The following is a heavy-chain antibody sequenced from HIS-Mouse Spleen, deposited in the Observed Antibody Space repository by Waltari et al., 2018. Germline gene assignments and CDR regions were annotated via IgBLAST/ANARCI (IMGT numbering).Heavy chain of an antibody. CDR1: GGSISCCGYY. CDR3: ARSPYYDFWSGYSDNWFDP. J-gene: IGHJ5*02. V-gene: IGHV4-31*03. Sequence: QVQLQESGPGLAKPSQTLSLTCTVPGGSISCCGYYWSWIRQPPGTGLEWIGYIYYSGSTYYNPSLKSRVTISVDTSKNQFSLKLSSVTAADTAVYYCARSPYYDFWSGYSDNWFDPWGQGTLVTVSS. D-gene: IGHD3-3*01. CDR2: IYYSGST.